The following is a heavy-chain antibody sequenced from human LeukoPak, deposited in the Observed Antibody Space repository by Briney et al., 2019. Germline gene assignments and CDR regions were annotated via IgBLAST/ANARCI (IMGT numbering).Heavy chain of an antibody. Sequence: GGSLRLSCVASGITFNNYNMNWVRQAPGKGLEWVSYISSSSSTIYYADSVKGRFTISRDNAKNSLYLQMNSLRAEDTAVYYCARDSLGYCSGGSCPVMDVWGQGTTVTVSS. J-gene: IGHJ6*02. CDR2: ISSSSSTI. V-gene: IGHV3-48*04. D-gene: IGHD2-15*01. CDR3: ARDSLGYCSGGSCPVMDV. CDR1: GITFNNYN.